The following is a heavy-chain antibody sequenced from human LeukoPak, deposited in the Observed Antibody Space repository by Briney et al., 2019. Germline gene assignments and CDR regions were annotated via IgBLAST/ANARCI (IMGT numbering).Heavy chain of an antibody. Sequence: GGSLRLSCAASGFTFSSYWMSWVRQAPGKGLEWVAYIKQEGSQKYYMDSVTGRFTIARDNAKNSRYLQMKSLRAEDTAVYYCARAGDSSSWYPGYYYMDVWGKGTTVTVSS. D-gene: IGHD6-13*01. CDR1: GFTFSSYW. CDR2: IKQEGSQK. J-gene: IGHJ6*03. V-gene: IGHV3-7*01. CDR3: ARAGDSSSWYPGYYYMDV.